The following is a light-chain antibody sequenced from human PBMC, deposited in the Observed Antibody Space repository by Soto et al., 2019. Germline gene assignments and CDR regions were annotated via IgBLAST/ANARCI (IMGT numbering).Light chain of an antibody. CDR1: QSISSH. J-gene: IGKJ4*01. CDR2: GAS. Sequence: EIVLTQSPATLSLSPGERATLSCRASQSISSHLAWYQQKPGQAPRLLIYGASNRATGIPARFSGSGSGTYFTLTISSLEPEDFAVYYCQQRINWPLTFGGGTKVEIK. V-gene: IGKV3-11*01. CDR3: QQRINWPLT.